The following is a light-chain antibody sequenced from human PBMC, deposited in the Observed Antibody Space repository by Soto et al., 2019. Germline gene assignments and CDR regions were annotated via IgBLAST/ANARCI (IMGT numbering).Light chain of an antibody. CDR2: GNN. Sequence: QPVLTQPPSASGTPGQRVTVSCSGSSSNIGINTVNWYQQLPGTAPKLLIYGNNQRPSGVPDRFSASKSGTSASLAISGLQSEDEADYYCAAWDDSLNGPVFGGGTKLTVL. CDR1: SSNIGINT. CDR3: AAWDDSLNGPV. V-gene: IGLV1-44*01. J-gene: IGLJ2*01.